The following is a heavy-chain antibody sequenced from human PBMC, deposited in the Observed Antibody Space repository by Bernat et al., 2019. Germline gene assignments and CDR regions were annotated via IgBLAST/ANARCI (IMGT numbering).Heavy chain of an antibody. D-gene: IGHD1-14*01. Sequence: EVQLVESGGGLVKPGGSLRLSCAASGFTFSNAWMSWVRQAPGKGLEWVGRIKSKTDGGTTDYDAPVKGRFTISRDDSKNTLDLQMNSLKTEDTAVYYCTTVTFQGNYWDYWGQGTLVTVSS. CDR3: TTVTFQGNYWDY. V-gene: IGHV3-15*01. CDR1: GFTFSNAW. J-gene: IGHJ4*02. CDR2: IKSKTDGGTT.